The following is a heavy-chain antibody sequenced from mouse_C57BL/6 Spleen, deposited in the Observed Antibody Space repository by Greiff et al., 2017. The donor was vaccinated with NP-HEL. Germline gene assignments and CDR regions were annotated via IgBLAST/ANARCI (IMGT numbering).Heavy chain of an antibody. D-gene: IGHD1-1*01. J-gene: IGHJ4*01. CDR1: GYTFTDYC. CDR3: ASYYYTSSYVYAGAMDY. CDR2: INPNNGGT. V-gene: IGHV1-26*01. Sequence: EVQLQQSAPELVKPGASVKISCKASGYTFTDYCMNWVKQSHGKSLEWIGDINPNNGGTSYNQKFKGKAKLTVDKSSSTAYMELRSLTSEYSAVYYCASYYYTSSYVYAGAMDYWGQGTSVTVSS.